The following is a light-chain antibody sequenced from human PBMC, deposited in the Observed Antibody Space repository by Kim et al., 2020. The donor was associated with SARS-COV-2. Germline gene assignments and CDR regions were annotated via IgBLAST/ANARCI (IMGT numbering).Light chain of an antibody. Sequence: EIVMTQSPATLSVSPGERATLSCRASQSVSSNLAWYQHKPGQAPRLLIFGTSTRATGIPARFSGSGSGIEFTLTISSLQSEDFAVYYCHQYNTWPPGTFGQGTKLEIK. CDR2: GTS. CDR1: QSVSSN. CDR3: HQYNTWPPGT. J-gene: IGKJ2*01. V-gene: IGKV3-15*01.